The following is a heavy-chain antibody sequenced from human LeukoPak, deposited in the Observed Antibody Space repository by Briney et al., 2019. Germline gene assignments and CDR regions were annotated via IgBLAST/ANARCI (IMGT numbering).Heavy chain of an antibody. J-gene: IGHJ4*02. V-gene: IGHV4-34*01. D-gene: IGHD6-13*01. CDR3: ARVGGSWYYDVDY. CDR2: INHSGST. Sequence: PSETLSLTCAVYGGSFSGYYWSWIRQPPGKGLEWIGEINHSGSTNYNPSLKSRVTISVDTSKNQFSLKLSPVTAADTAVYYCARVGGSWYYDVDYWGQGTLVTVSS. CDR1: GGSFSGYY.